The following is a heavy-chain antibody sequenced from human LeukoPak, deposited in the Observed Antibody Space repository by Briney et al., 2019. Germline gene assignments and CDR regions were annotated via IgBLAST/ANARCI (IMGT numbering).Heavy chain of an antibody. Sequence: GGSLRLSRAASEFTFSSYWMHWVRQAPGKGLVWVSRINGDGSITTYADSVKGRFTISRDNAKNTLYLQMNSLRAEDTAMYYCTRGGVDYWGQGTLVTVSS. J-gene: IGHJ4*02. D-gene: IGHD3-10*01. V-gene: IGHV3-74*01. CDR2: INGDGSIT. CDR3: TRGGVDY. CDR1: EFTFSSYW.